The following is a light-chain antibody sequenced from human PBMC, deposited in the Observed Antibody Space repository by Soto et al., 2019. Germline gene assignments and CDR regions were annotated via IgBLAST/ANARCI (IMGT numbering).Light chain of an antibody. J-gene: IGKJ2*01. CDR3: QQRRNWPRYT. Sequence: EIVLTQSPATLSLSPGERATLSCRASQSVSSYLAWYQQKPGQAPRLLIYDASNRATGIPARFSGSGSGKDFTLTISSLEPEDFAVYYCQQRRNWPRYTFGQGTKLEIK. CDR2: DAS. CDR1: QSVSSY. V-gene: IGKV3-11*01.